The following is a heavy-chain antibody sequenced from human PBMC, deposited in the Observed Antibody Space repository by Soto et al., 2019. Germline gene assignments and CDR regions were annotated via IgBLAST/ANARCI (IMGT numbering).Heavy chain of an antibody. CDR3: ARSIMITFGGVIVWGY. Sequence: QLQLQESGPGLVKPSETLTLTCTVSGGSISSSSYYWGWIRQPPGKGLEWIGSIYYSGSTYYNPSLKSRVTIPVDTSKNQFSLKLSSVTAADTAVYYCARSIMITFGGVIVWGYWGQGTLVTVSS. D-gene: IGHD3-16*02. CDR2: IYYSGST. CDR1: GGSISSSSYY. J-gene: IGHJ4*02. V-gene: IGHV4-39*01.